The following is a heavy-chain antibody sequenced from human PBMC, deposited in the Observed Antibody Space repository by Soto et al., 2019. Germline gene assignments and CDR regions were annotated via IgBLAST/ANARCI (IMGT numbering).Heavy chain of an antibody. CDR1: GFTFSNYW. CDR2: IKSDGSIT. J-gene: IGHJ4*02. D-gene: IGHD1-26*01. Sequence: EVQLVESGGGLVQPGGSLRLSCAVFGFTFSNYWMHWVRQAPGKGLVWVSRIKSDGSITTYADSVKGRFTISRDNAKNTLYLQMNNVRAEDTAVYYCVRASGNYFFDYWGQGTLVTVSS. CDR3: VRASGNYFFDY. V-gene: IGHV3-74*01.